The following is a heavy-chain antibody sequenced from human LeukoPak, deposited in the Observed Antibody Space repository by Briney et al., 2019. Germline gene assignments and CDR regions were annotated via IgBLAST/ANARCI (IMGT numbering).Heavy chain of an antibody. Sequence: GGSLRLSCAASGFTFSTYGMHWVRQAPGKGLVAVISYDGSNKYYAYSVKGRFTISRDNSKNTLYLQMNSLRAEDTAVYYCAKDSPDRITMASYGMDVWGQGTTVTVSS. V-gene: IGHV3-30*18. CDR3: AKDSPDRITMASYGMDV. CDR1: GFTFSTYG. CDR2: ISYDGSNK. J-gene: IGHJ6*02. D-gene: IGHD3-10*01.